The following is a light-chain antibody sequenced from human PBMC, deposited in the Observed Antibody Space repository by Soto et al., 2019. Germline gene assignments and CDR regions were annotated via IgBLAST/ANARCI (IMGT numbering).Light chain of an antibody. J-gene: IGLJ1*01. Sequence: QSVLTQPASVSGSPGQSITISCTGTSSDIGNYDFVSWYQQVPGTAPKAMIYEVSSRPSGVSNRFSGSKSGNTASLTISGLQAEDEADYYCSSYTSSSTSVFGTGTKLTVL. CDR1: SSDIGNYDF. CDR2: EVS. V-gene: IGLV2-14*01. CDR3: SSYTSSSTSV.